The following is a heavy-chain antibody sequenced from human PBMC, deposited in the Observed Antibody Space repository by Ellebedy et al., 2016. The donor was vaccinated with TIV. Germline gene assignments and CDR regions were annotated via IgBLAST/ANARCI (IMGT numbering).Heavy chain of an antibody. CDR2: IKQDGSEK. Sequence: GGSLRLSCAASGFTFSNYWMSWVRQAPGEGLEWVANIKQDGSEKYYVDSVEGRFSISRDNAKNSMYLQMNSLRDEDTAVYYCARDQWLGRAYYFDYWGQGTLLTVSS. J-gene: IGHJ4*02. CDR1: GFTFSNYW. V-gene: IGHV3-7*01. CDR3: ARDQWLGRAYYFDY. D-gene: IGHD6-19*01.